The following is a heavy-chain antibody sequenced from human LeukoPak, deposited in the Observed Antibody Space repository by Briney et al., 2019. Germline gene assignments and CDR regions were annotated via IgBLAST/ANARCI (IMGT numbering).Heavy chain of an antibody. Sequence: GASVKVSCKASGYTFTSYGISWVRQAPGQGLEWMGWISAYNGNTNYAQKLQGRVTMTTDTSTSTAYMELGSLRSDDTAVYYCARGSMVATKDPYYYGMDVWGQGTTVTVSS. CDR3: ARGSMVATKDPYYYGMDV. CDR2: ISAYNGNT. V-gene: IGHV1-18*01. J-gene: IGHJ6*02. CDR1: GYTFTSYG. D-gene: IGHD5-12*01.